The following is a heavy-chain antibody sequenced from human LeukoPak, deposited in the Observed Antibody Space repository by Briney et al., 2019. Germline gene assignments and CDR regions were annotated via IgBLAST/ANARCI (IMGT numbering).Heavy chain of an antibody. CDR1: GFTFSSFN. Sequence: GGSLRLSCAASGFTFSSFNMNWVRQAPGKGLEWVSSISSGRTYTYYADSVKGRFTISRENTKNSLFLQMNSLRAEDTAIYYCARGDRSAVFDYWGQGSLVTASS. J-gene: IGHJ4*02. V-gene: IGHV3-21*01. CDR2: ISSGRTYT. CDR3: ARGDRSAVFDY. D-gene: IGHD6-13*01.